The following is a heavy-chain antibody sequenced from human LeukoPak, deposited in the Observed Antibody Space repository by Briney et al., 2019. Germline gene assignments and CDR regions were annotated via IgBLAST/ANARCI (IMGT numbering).Heavy chain of an antibody. J-gene: IGHJ6*03. CDR3: ARGSRFLEWSHYYYYMDV. CDR2: INHRGST. Sequence: SETLSLTCDVYGGSFSNYYWSWIRQPPGKGLEWIGEINHRGSTNYNPSLKSRVIISVDTSKNQFSLKLSSVTSADTAIYYCARGSRFLEWSHYYYYMDVWGKGTTVTISS. D-gene: IGHD3-3*01. CDR1: GGSFSNYY. V-gene: IGHV4-34*01.